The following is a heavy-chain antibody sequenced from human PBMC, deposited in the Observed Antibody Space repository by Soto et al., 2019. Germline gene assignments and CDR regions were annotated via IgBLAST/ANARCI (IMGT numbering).Heavy chain of an antibody. Sequence: GGSLRLSCAASAFTFSRHGMHWARQAPGKGLQWVGVIWSDGSNQRYAESVKGRFTISRDNSKNTLYLQMNSLRAEDTAVYYCARERTFGENNHNYMYVWGTGITVTVSS. CDR2: IWSDGSNQ. V-gene: IGHV3-33*01. J-gene: IGHJ6*03. D-gene: IGHD3-10*01. CDR1: AFTFSRHG. CDR3: ARERTFGENNHNYMYV.